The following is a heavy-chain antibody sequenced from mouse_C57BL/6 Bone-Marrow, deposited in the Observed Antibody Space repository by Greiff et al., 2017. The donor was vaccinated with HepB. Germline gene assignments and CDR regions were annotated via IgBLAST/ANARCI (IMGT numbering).Heavy chain of an antibody. CDR2: INPNNGGT. Sequence: VQLQQSGPELVKPGASVKIPCKASGYTFTDYNMDWVKQSHGKSLEWIGDINPNNGGTIYNQKFKGKATLTVDKSSSTAYMELRSLTSEDTAVYYCARDRGYSNYEGYYYAMDYWGQGTSVTVSS. J-gene: IGHJ4*01. V-gene: IGHV1-18*01. CDR3: ARDRGYSNYEGYYYAMDY. D-gene: IGHD2-5*01. CDR1: GYTFTDYN.